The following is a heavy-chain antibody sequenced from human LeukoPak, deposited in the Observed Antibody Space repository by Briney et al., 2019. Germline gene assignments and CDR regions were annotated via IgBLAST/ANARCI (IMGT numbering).Heavy chain of an antibody. D-gene: IGHD6-13*01. CDR3: ARGHYISSWYYY. CDR1: GGSFSGYY. V-gene: IGHV4-34*01. CDR2: INHSGST. J-gene: IGHJ4*02. Sequence: PSETLSLTCAVYGGSFSGYYWSWIRQPPGKGLEWIGEINHSGSTNYNPSLKSRVTISVDTSKNQFSLKLSSVTAADTAVYYCARGHYISSWYYYWGQGTLVTVSS.